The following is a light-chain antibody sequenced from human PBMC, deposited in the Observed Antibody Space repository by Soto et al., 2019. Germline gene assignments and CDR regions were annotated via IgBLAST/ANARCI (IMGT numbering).Light chain of an antibody. CDR3: SSYAGSNNPLV. CDR2: EVS. J-gene: IGLJ1*01. CDR1: RSDVGGYNY. V-gene: IGLV2-8*01. Sequence: QSVLTQPPSASGSPGQSVTISCTGTRSDVGGYNYVSWYQQHPGKAPKLMIYEVSKRPSGVPDRFSGSKSGNTASLTVSGLQAEDEADYYCSSYAGSNNPLVFGTGTKLTVL.